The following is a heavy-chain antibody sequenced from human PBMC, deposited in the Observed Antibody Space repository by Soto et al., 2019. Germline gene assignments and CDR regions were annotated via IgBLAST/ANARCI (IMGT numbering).Heavy chain of an antibody. D-gene: IGHD2-15*01. V-gene: IGHV4-39*01. Sequence: QLQLQESGPGLVKPSETLSLTCTVSGGSISSSSYYWGWIRQPPGKGLEWIGSIFYSGSTYYNPSLKRRVTISVDTSTTQFSLKLSSVTAADTAVYYCARHLTYCSAGSCYSDFPYYGMDVWGQGTTVTVSS. CDR1: GGSISSSSYY. CDR3: ARHLTYCSAGSCYSDFPYYGMDV. CDR2: IFYSGST. J-gene: IGHJ6*02.